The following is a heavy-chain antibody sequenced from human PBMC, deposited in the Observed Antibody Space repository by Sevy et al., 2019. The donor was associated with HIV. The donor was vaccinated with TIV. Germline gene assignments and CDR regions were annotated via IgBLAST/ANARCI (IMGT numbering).Heavy chain of an antibody. V-gene: IGHV3-21*06. CDR2: ISRDSTKV. CDR1: GFTFNGYT. D-gene: IGHD3-10*02. CDR3: ARDRCAGYPARLYVNT. Sequence: GGSLRLSCEASGFTFNGYTMNWVRQAPGKGLEWVASISRDSTKVYYGDSMRGRFTISSDNVKNCVYLDLSSLRIDYTGVYHCARDRCAGYPARLYVNTWGLGVLVTVSS. J-gene: IGHJ5*02.